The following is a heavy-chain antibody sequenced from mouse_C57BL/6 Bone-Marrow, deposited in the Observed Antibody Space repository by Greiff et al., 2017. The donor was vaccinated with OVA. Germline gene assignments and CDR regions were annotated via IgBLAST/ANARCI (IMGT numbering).Heavy chain of an antibody. V-gene: IGHV5-12*01. J-gene: IGHJ2*01. CDR3: ARQTSPFYFDY. Sequence: EVHLVESGGGLVQPGGSLKLSCAASGFTFSDYYMYWVRQTPEKRLEWVAYISNGGGSTYYPDTVKGRFTISRDNAKNTLYLQMSRLKSEDTAMYYCARQTSPFYFDYWGQGTTLTVSS. CDR2: ISNGGGST. CDR1: GFTFSDYY.